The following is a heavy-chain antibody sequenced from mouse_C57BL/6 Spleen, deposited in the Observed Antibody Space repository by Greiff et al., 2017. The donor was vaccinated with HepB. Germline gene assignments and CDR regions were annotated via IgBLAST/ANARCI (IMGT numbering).Heavy chain of an antibody. Sequence: QVQLKESGPGLVQPSQSLSITCTVSGFSLTSYGVHWVRQSPGKGLEWLGVIWSGGSTDYNAAFISRLSISKDNSKSQVFFKKNSLQADDTAIYYCARNCYGNSHWAAVAYWGQGTLVTVSA. CDR3: ARNCYGNSHWAAVAY. V-gene: IGHV2-2*01. CDR2: IWSGGST. D-gene: IGHD2-1*01. CDR1: GFSLTSYG. J-gene: IGHJ3*01.